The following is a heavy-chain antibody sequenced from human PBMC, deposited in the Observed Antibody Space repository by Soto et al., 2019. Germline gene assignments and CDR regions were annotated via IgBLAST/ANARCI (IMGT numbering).Heavy chain of an antibody. CDR2: ISNDGSNP. D-gene: IGHD3-10*01. Sequence: GGSLRLSCAASGFTFSNYAMHWVRQARGTGLEWVAVISNDGSNPYYADSVKGRFTISIDNSKNTLYLQMNSLIAEYTAVYYYAKDLPDGNSAPAYWGQGTLVTVSS. V-gene: IGHV3-30-3*01. CDR3: AKDLPDGNSAPAY. J-gene: IGHJ4*02. CDR1: GFTFSNYA.